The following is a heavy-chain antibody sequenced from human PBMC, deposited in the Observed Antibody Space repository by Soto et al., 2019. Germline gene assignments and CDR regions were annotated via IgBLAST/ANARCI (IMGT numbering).Heavy chain of an antibody. CDR1: GFTVSSYS. V-gene: IGHV3-21*01. J-gene: IGHJ4*02. CDR3: AREGRWLQPCFDY. CDR2: ISSISSYI. Sequence: PWGSLRLDGAASGFTVSSYSMNWVREAPGKGLEWVSSISSISSYIYYADSVKGRFTISRDNAKNSLYLQMNSLRAEDTAVYYCAREGRWLQPCFDYWGQGTLVTVSS. D-gene: IGHD5-12*01.